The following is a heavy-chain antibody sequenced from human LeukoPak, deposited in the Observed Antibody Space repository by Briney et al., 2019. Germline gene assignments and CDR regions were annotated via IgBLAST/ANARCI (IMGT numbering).Heavy chain of an antibody. Sequence: GGSLRLSCAASGFTFSSYAMSWVRQAPGKGLEWVSAISGSGGSTYYADSVKGRFTISRDNSKNTLYLQMNSLRAEDTAVHYCAKDPYRSDYGGNSLDYWGQGTLVTVSS. CDR1: GFTFSSYA. CDR2: ISGSGGST. CDR3: AKDPYRSDYGGNSLDY. J-gene: IGHJ4*02. D-gene: IGHD4-23*01. V-gene: IGHV3-23*01.